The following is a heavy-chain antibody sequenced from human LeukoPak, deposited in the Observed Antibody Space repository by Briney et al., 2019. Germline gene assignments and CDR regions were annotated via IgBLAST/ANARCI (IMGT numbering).Heavy chain of an antibody. J-gene: IGHJ6*02. CDR2: ICYDGSNK. V-gene: IGHV3-33*01. Sequence: VAVICYDGSNKYYADSVKGRFTISRDNSKNTLYLQMNSLRAEDTAVYYCARDLFTYYGMDVWGQGTTVTVSS. CDR3: ARDLFTYYGMDV.